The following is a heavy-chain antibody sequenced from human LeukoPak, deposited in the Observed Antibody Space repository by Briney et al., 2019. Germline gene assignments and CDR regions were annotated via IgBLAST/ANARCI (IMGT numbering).Heavy chain of an antibody. J-gene: IGHJ5*02. CDR3: ARDRAANQDWVEFDP. D-gene: IGHD3/OR15-3a*01. CDR2: IRDSGEA. CDR1: GFIFSNAW. V-gene: IGHV3-66*03. Sequence: GGSLRLSCAASGFIFSNAWMRWVRQAPGKGLEWVGLIRDSGEAFYADFARGRFAISRDESENTLYLQMNSLRVEDTAVHFCARDRAANQDWVEFDPWGQGTPVIVSS.